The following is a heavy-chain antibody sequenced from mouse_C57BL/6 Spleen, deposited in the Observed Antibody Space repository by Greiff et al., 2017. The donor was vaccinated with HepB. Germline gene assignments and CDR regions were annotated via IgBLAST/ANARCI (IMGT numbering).Heavy chain of an antibody. V-gene: IGHV1-26*01. J-gene: IGHJ1*03. CDR2: INPNNGGT. CDR1: GYTFTDYY. D-gene: IGHD3-3*01. Sequence: VQLQQSGPELVKPGASVKISCKASGYTFTDYYMNWVKQSHGKSLEWIGDINPNNGGTSYNQKFKGKATLTVDKSSSTAYMELRSLTSEDSAVYYCARNLGMWSHWYFDVWGTGTTVTVSS. CDR3: ARNLGMWSHWYFDV.